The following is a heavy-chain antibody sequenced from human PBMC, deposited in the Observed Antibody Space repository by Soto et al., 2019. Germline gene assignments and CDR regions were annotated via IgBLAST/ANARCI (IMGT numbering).Heavy chain of an antibody. CDR3: ARVKGAYAIDY. V-gene: IGHV3-11*01. D-gene: IGHD5-12*01. CDR2: ISKSGGTT. J-gene: IGHJ4*01. Sequence: QVQLVESGGGLVKPGGSLRLSCAPSGFTFSDYYMSWIRQAPGKGPEWVSYISKSGGTTQYADSVKGRFTIYRDNAKNSLFLQMNSLRAEDTAVYYCARVKGAYAIDYWGHGTQVTVSS. CDR1: GFTFSDYY.